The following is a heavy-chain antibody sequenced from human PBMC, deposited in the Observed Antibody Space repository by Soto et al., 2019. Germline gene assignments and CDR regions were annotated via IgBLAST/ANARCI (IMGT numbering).Heavy chain of an antibody. Sequence: QVQLVESGGGVVQPGRSLRLSCAASGFTFSSYGMHWVRQAPGKGLEWVAVIWYDGSNKYYADSVKGRFTISRDNSKNTLYRQMNSLRAEDTAVYYCAREAAIVTMVRGKYGMDVWGQGTTVTVSS. CDR2: IWYDGSNK. CDR1: GFTFSSYG. J-gene: IGHJ6*02. CDR3: AREAAIVTMVRGKYGMDV. D-gene: IGHD3-10*01. V-gene: IGHV3-33*01.